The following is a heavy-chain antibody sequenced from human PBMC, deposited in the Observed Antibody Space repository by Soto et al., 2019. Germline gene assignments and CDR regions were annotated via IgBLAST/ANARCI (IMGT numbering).Heavy chain of an antibody. CDR1: GGSISNNNW. CDR2: IYHSGST. J-gene: IGHJ4*02. CDR3: ARWYPDFDY. Sequence: SETLSLTCTVSGGSISNNNWWSWVRQPPGKGLEWIGEIYHSGSTHYNPSLKSRVTISMDKSKNQFSLNLSSVTAADTAMYYCARWYPDFDYWGRGTLVTVSS. V-gene: IGHV4-4*02. D-gene: IGHD1-20*01.